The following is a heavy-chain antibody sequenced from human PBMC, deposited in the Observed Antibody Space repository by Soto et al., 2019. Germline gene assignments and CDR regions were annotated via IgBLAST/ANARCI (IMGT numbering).Heavy chain of an antibody. CDR3: ARGNERYFDWCPCDS. CDR2: INASNGST. CDR1: GYTFTSYY. Sequence: ASVKVSCKASGYTFTSYYMHWVRQAPGQGLEWMGRINASNGSTSYAQKFQGRVTMTTDTSTSTVYMELSSLRSEDPAVYYCARGNERYFDWCPCDSWGQGTLVTVSS. D-gene: IGHD3-9*01. J-gene: IGHJ5*01. V-gene: IGHV1-46*01.